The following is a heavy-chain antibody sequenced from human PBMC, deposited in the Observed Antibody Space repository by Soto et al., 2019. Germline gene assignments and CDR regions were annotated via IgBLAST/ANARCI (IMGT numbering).Heavy chain of an antibody. J-gene: IGHJ6*02. CDR1: GGSFSGYY. D-gene: IGHD3-9*01. CDR2: INHSGST. CDR3: ARSPYYDILTGYYFHYYYYGMDV. V-gene: IGHV4-34*01. Sequence: LSLTCAVYGGSFSGYYWSWIRQPPGKGLEWIGEINHSGSTNYNPSLKSRVTISVDTSKNQFSLKLSSVTAADTAVYYCARSPYYDILTGYYFHYYYYGMDVWGQGTTVTVSS.